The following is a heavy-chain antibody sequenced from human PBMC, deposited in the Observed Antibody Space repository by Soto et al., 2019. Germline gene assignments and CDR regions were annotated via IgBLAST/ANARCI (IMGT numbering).Heavy chain of an antibody. D-gene: IGHD4-4*01. Sequence: QVQLQESGPGLVKPSQTLSLTCTVSGGSISSGGYYWSWIRQHPGKGLEWIGYISYSGSTYYNPSLKCRVTISVDTAKNQCSLKLSSVTAADTAVDYCARDSVTTYYYYCMDVWGQGTTVTVSS. CDR1: GGSISSGGYY. CDR2: ISYSGST. J-gene: IGHJ6*02. V-gene: IGHV4-31*03. CDR3: ARDSVTTYYYYCMDV.